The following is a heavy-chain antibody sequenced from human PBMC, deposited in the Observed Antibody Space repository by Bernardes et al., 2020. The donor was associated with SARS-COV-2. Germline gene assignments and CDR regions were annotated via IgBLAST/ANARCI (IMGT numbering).Heavy chain of an antibody. CDR2: ISPKSGAT. Sequence: ASVKASCTASGYTFSDYYIHWLRQAPGQGLEWMGWISPKSGATNHAQKFQGRVTLTRDTSISTDYMELSSLRSDDTAVYYCARTFYYDRGGDSLFDLWGQGTPVTVSP. D-gene: IGHD2-21*01. CDR3: ARTFYYDRGGDSLFDL. J-gene: IGHJ4*02. CDR1: GYTFSDYY. V-gene: IGHV1-2*02.